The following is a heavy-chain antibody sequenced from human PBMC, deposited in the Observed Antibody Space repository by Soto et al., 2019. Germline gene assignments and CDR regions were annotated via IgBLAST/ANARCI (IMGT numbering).Heavy chain of an antibody. V-gene: IGHV4-34*01. Sequence: PSETLSLTCAVSGGSFSGYYWSWIRQPPGKGLEWIGEISHSGSTNYSPSLKSRVTMSVDTSKNQFSLKLSSVTAADTAVYYCARYYFDSSGYSNWFDPWGQGTLVTVSS. J-gene: IGHJ5*02. CDR2: ISHSGST. D-gene: IGHD3-22*01. CDR3: ARYYFDSSGYSNWFDP. CDR1: GGSFSGYY.